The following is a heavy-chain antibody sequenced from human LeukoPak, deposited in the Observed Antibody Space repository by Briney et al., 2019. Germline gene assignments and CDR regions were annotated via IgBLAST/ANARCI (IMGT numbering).Heavy chain of an antibody. Sequence: PSETLSLTCTVSGGSISSSSYYWGWIRQPPGTGLEWIGSIYYSGSTYYNPSLKSRVTISVDTSKNQFSLKLSSVTAADTAVYYCAREGYSYSYNFDYWGQGTLVTVSS. D-gene: IGHD5-18*01. CDR2: IYYSGST. J-gene: IGHJ4*02. CDR3: AREGYSYSYNFDY. CDR1: GGSISSSSYY. V-gene: IGHV4-39*02.